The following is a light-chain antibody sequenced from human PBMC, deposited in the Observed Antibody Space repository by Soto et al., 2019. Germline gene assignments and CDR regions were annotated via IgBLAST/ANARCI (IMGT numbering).Light chain of an antibody. CDR2: HAS. CDR1: QTVGRNY. CDR3: HQYATSPLT. J-gene: IGKJ1*01. V-gene: IGKV3-20*01. Sequence: TVLTQSPGTLSLSPGERATLSCRASQTVGRNYLAWYQQKPGQAPRLLIYHASSRATGIPDRFSGSGSGTDFTLTISRLEPEDFAVYYCHQYATSPLTFGQGTKVEI.